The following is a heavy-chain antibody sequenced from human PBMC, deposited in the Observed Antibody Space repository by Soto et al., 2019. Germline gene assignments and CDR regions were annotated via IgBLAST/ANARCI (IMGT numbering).Heavy chain of an antibody. Sequence: GGSLSLSCAASGFTVDNNYMSWVRQAPGKGLEWVSILYAGGRTYYADSVKGRFTISRDTSKNTLYLQMHSLRAEDTAIYYCAREPQTGDGGEATCYFDEWGKGNPVTV. V-gene: IGHV3-53*01. J-gene: IGHJ4*02. D-gene: IGHD1-26*01. CDR2: LYAGGRT. CDR1: GFTVDNNY. CDR3: AREPQTGDGGEATCYFDE.